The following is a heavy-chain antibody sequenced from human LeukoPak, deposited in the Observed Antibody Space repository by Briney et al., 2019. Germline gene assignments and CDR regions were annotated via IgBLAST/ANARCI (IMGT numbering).Heavy chain of an antibody. CDR1: GGSICSHY. Sequence: PSETLSLTCTVSGGSICSHYWSWIRQPPGKGLEWIGYIYYSGSTNYNPSLKSRVTISVDTSKNQFSLKLSSVTAADTAVYYCARYGSGTPFSGFDYWGQGTLVTVSS. CDR3: ARYGSGTPFSGFDY. CDR2: IYYSGST. D-gene: IGHD3-10*01. V-gene: IGHV4-59*11. J-gene: IGHJ4*02.